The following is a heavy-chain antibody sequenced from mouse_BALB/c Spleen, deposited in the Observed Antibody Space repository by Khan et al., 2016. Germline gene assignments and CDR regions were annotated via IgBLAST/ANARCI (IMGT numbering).Heavy chain of an antibody. J-gene: IGHJ2*01. V-gene: IGHV5-4*02. Sequence: EVELVESGGGLVKPGGSLKLSCAASGFTFSDYYMYWVRQTPEKRLEWVATISDGGSYTYYPDRVKGRFIIFRDNVKNNLYMQMRSMKSEATAMYYCASGWYDGYFDYWGQGTTLTVSS. CDR3: ASGWYDGYFDY. D-gene: IGHD2-14*01. CDR1: GFTFSDYY. CDR2: ISDGGSYT.